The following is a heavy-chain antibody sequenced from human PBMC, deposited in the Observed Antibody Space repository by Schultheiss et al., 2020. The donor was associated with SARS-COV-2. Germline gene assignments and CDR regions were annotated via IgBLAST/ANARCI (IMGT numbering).Heavy chain of an antibody. CDR1: GFTFSSYG. Sequence: GGSLRLSCAASGFTFSSYGMHWVRQAPGKGLEWVAVIWYDGSNKYYADSVKGRFTISRDNAKNSLYLQMNSLRAEDTAVYYCARDTKMGTEDYWGQGTLVTVSS. CDR2: IWYDGSNK. D-gene: IGHD1-14*01. CDR3: ARDTKMGTEDY. V-gene: IGHV3-33*08. J-gene: IGHJ4*02.